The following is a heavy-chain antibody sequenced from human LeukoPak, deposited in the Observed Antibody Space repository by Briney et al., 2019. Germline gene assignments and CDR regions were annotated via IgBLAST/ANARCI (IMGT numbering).Heavy chain of an antibody. CDR1: GFTFSSYS. D-gene: IGHD2-15*01. J-gene: IGHJ6*03. V-gene: IGHV3-21*01. Sequence: GGSLRLSCAASGFTFSSYSMNWVRQAPGKGLEWVSSISSSSSYIYYADSVKGRFTISRDNAKNSLYLQMNSLRAEDTAVYYCARDRGYCSGGSCYRGYYYYYMDVWGKGTTVTVSS. CDR3: ARDRGYCSGGSCYRGYYYYYMDV. CDR2: ISSSSSYI.